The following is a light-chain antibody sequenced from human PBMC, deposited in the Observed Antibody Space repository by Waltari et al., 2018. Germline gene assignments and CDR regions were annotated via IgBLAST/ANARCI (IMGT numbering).Light chain of an antibody. J-gene: IGKJ1*01. CDR3: QKYDRLPAT. Sequence: EIVLTQSPGTLSLSPGERGTLSCRASQSVSRFLAWYQQKPGQAPRLLIYGASTRATGIPDRVSGSGSGTYFSLTISRLEPEDFAVYYCQKYDRLPATFGQGTKVEIK. V-gene: IGKV3-20*01. CDR1: QSVSRF. CDR2: GAS.